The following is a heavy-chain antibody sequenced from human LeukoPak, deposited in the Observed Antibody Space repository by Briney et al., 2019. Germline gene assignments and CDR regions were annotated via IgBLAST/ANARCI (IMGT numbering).Heavy chain of an antibody. CDR2: ISGDGRST. J-gene: IGHJ6*02. V-gene: IGHV3-43*02. CDR1: GFSFDNYD. Sequence: GGSLRLSCAASGFSFDNYDMHWVRQAPGKGLEWVSLISGDGRSTFYADSVKGRFTISRDNNKKSLFLQMNSLRSEDSALYYCAKCYFDTGGHFYYYYSMDVWGQGTTVTVSS. D-gene: IGHD3-22*01. CDR3: AKCYFDTGGHFYYYYSMDV.